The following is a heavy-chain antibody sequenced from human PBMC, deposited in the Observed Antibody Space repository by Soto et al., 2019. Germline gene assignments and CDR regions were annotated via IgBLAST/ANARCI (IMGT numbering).Heavy chain of an antibody. Sequence: EVQLLESRGGLVQPGGSLRLSCAASGFTFSRYAMSWVRQAPGKGLEWVSVISGSGDSTYYADSVKGRFTISRDNSKNTLDLQMNSLRAEDTAVYYCAKEHYNRYYYYGMDVWGQGTAVTVSS. D-gene: IGHD4-4*01. CDR1: GFTFSRYA. CDR3: AKEHYNRYYYYGMDV. CDR2: ISGSGDST. J-gene: IGHJ6*02. V-gene: IGHV3-23*01.